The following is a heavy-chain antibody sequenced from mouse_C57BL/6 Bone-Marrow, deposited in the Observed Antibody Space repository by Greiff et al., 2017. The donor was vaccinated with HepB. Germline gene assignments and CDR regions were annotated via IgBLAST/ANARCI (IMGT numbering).Heavy chain of an antibody. CDR1: GYTFTSYW. D-gene: IGHD2-3*01. J-gene: IGHJ3*01. Sequence: VQLQQPGAELVRPGSSVKLSCKASGYTFTSYWMDWVKQRPGQGLEWIGNIYPSDSETHYNQKFKDKATLTVDKSSSTAYMQLSSLTSEDSAVYYCARRKVYDGYLAWFAYWGQGTLVTVSA. CDR3: ARRKVYDGYLAWFAY. CDR2: IYPSDSET. V-gene: IGHV1-61*01.